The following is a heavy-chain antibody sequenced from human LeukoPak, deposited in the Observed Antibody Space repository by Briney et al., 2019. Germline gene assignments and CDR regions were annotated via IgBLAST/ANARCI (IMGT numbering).Heavy chain of an antibody. D-gene: IGHD3-3*01. CDR3: AHTNYDFWSGYSAFDY. J-gene: IGHJ4*02. Sequence: SGPTLVKPTQTLTLTCTFSGFSLSTSGVGVGWIRQPPGKALEWLALIYWNDDKRYSPSLKSRLTITKDTSKNQVVLTMTNMDPVDTATYYCAHTNYDFWSGYSAFDYWGQGTLVTVSS. CDR1: GFSLSTSGVG. CDR2: IYWNDDK. V-gene: IGHV2-5*01.